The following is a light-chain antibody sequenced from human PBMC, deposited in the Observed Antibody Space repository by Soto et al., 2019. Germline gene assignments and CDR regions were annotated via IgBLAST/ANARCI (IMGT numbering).Light chain of an antibody. CDR3: QQYNNLWT. CDR2: RAS. CDR1: HYVYSN. Sequence: EIVMTQSPATLSVSPGERATLSCTASHYVYSNVAWFQQRPGQAPRLLIYRASTRATGTPARFSGSGSGTEFTLTITSLQSEDFALYSCQQYNNLWTFGQGTEVEIK. J-gene: IGKJ1*01. V-gene: IGKV3-15*01.